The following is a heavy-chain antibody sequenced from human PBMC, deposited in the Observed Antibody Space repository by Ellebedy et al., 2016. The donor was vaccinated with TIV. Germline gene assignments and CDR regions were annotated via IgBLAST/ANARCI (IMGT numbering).Heavy chain of an antibody. V-gene: IGHV1-2*04. CDR1: GYTFTGYS. J-gene: IGHJ4*02. CDR2: INPNSGGT. CDR3: ARDGGSYSDFDY. D-gene: IGHD1-26*01. Sequence: AASVKVSCKASGYTFTGYSMHWVRQAPGQGLEWMGWINPNSGGTNYAQKFQGWVNMTRDTSISTAYMELSRLRSDDTAVYYCARDGGSYSDFDYWGQGTLVTVSS.